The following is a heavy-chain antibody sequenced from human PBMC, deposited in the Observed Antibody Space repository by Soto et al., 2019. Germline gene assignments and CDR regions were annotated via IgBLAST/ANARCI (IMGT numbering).Heavy chain of an antibody. J-gene: IGHJ6*03. D-gene: IGHD1-26*01. Sequence: SETLSLTCTVSGGSISSYYWSWIRQPPGKGLEWIGYIYYSGSTNYNPSLKSRVTISVDTSKNQFSLKLSSVTAADTAVYYCARLPAYIVGATRDYYYYYMDVWGKGTTVTVSS. CDR3: ARLPAYIVGATRDYYYYYMDV. CDR2: IYYSGST. CDR1: GGSISSYY. V-gene: IGHV4-59*08.